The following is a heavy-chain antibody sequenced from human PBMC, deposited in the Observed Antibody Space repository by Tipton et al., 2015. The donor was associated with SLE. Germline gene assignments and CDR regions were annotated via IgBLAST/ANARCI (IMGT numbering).Heavy chain of an antibody. D-gene: IGHD3-16*01. CDR1: GWSFSEYY. Sequence: TLSLTCAVYGWSFSEYYWSWTRQPPGKGLERVGEVNHRGSTHYNPSLKSRVTISVDTSKNQFSLKLSSVTAADTAMYYCARGEGWINVLPYYFDSWGQGTLVTVAS. CDR2: VNHRGST. V-gene: IGHV4-34*01. CDR3: ARGEGWINVLPYYFDS. J-gene: IGHJ4*02.